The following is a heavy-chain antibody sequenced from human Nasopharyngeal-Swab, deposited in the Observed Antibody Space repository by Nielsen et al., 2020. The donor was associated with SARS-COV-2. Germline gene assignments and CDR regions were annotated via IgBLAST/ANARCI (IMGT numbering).Heavy chain of an antibody. D-gene: IGHD1-26*01. Sequence: ASVKVSCKASGYTFTSYDINWVRQATGQGLEWMGWMNPNSGNTGYAQKFQGRVTMTRNTSISTAYMELSSLRSEDTAVYYCAVVGAVKGGLYYWGQGTLVTVSS. CDR1: GYTFTSYD. CDR3: AVVGAVKGGLYY. J-gene: IGHJ4*02. V-gene: IGHV1-8*01. CDR2: MNPNSGNT.